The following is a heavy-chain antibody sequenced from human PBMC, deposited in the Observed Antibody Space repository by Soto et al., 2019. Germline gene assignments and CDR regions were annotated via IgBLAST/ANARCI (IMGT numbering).Heavy chain of an antibody. CDR1: GGTFSRYA. CDR2: IIPTFERP. V-gene: IGHV1-69*12. Sequence: QVQLVQSGAEVKKPGSSVKVSCMASGGTFSRYALSWIRQAPGQGLEWMGGIIPTFERPNYAQRFQGRLTIIEDESTRTAYMELSSLRSDDMSVYYCPAGSGWYQYAFDLWGQGTMVTVSS. CDR3: PAGSGWYQYAFDL. D-gene: IGHD6-13*01. J-gene: IGHJ3*01.